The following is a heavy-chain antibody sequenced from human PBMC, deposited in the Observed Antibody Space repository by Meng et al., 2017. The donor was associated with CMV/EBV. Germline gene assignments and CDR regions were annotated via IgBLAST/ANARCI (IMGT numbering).Heavy chain of an antibody. CDR1: GFTFSSYS. J-gene: IGHJ6*02. D-gene: IGHD6-6*01. CDR3: ARGSSSSYYYYGMDV. CDR2: ISSSSSYI. Sequence: GGSLRLSCAASGFTFSSYSMNWVRQAPGKGLEWVSSISSSSSYIYYADSVKGRFAISRDNAKNSLYLQMNSLRAEDTAVYYCARGSSSSYYYYGMDVWGQGTTVTVSS. V-gene: IGHV3-21*01.